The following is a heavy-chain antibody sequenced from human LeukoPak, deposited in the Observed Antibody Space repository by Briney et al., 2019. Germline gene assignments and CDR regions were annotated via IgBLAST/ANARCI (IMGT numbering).Heavy chain of an antibody. CDR1: GFSFSSYA. CDR3: TRDRGAVNDFDY. Sequence: GGSLRLSCTDSGFSFSSYAMHWVRQSPGKGLEWVAVTSDHGNDGFYADSVKGRFTISRDNSKKTLYLQMDSLRPEDTGVYYCTRDRGAVNDFDYWGQGTLVTVSS. J-gene: IGHJ4*02. D-gene: IGHD1-1*01. CDR2: TSDHGNDG. V-gene: IGHV3-30*01.